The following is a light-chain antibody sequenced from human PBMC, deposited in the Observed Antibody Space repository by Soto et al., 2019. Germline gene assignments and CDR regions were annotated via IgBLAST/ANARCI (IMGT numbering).Light chain of an antibody. CDR3: QQSDTALSIP. Sequence: DIQMTQSPSSLSASVGDRVTITCRASESINRHLNWYQQQPGKAPKLLIYAASSLQNGVPSRFWGGGSGTDFTLIITNLQPEDFATYYCQQSDTALSIPFGPGTRLAIK. J-gene: IGKJ5*01. CDR2: AAS. CDR1: ESINRH. V-gene: IGKV1-39*01.